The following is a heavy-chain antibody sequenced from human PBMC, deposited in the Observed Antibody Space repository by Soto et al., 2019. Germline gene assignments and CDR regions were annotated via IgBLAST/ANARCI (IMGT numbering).Heavy chain of an antibody. CDR3: AKEGALGLYYFDY. V-gene: IGHV3-23*01. CDR1: GFTFSSHV. J-gene: IGHJ4*02. CDR2: ISAGGSST. D-gene: IGHD3-10*01. Sequence: GGSLRLSCAASGFTFSSHVMSWVRQAPGKGLEWVSTISAGGSSTYYADSVKGRFTISRDNSKNTLYLQMNSLRPEDTAVYYCAKEGALGLYYFDYWGQGTLVTVSS.